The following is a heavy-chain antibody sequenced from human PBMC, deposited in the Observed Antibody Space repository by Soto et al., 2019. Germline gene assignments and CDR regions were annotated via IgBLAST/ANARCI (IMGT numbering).Heavy chain of an antibody. CDR1: GFTFGDVA. Sequence: QTGGSLRLSCVASGFTFGDVAMSWVRQAPGKGLEWVAAVGGSGIDRDYSDSVRGRFTISRDDSKRTLYLQMNSLRAHDTAIYYCAKDQFKANGQFDAFDVWGQGTAVTVSS. D-gene: IGHD2-8*01. V-gene: IGHV3-23*01. CDR3: AKDQFKANGQFDAFDV. J-gene: IGHJ3*01. CDR2: VGGSGIDR.